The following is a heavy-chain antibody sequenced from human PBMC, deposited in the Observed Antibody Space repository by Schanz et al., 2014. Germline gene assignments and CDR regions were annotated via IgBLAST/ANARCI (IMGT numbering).Heavy chain of an antibody. V-gene: IGHV3-33*01. CDR3: ARDGDFDY. CDR2: IWYNGSNK. J-gene: IGHJ4*02. CDR1: GFTFGKYG. Sequence: QVQLVESGGGVVQPGGSLRLSCAASGFTFGKYGGHWVRQAPGKGLEWVAVIWYNGSNKYYADSVRGRFTISRDNSKNTLYLQMSSLRAEDTAVYYCARDGDFDYWGQGTLVTVSS.